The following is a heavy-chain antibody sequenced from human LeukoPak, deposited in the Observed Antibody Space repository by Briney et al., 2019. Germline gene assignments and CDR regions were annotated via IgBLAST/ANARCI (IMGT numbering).Heavy chain of an antibody. CDR1: GFTFSSYA. V-gene: IGHV3-53*01. J-gene: IGHJ4*02. D-gene: IGHD2-21*02. Sequence: GGSLRLSCAASGFTFSSYAMHWVRQAPGKGLKWVSVIHGDGSTYYADSVKGRFTISRDNSKNTLYLQMNSLRAEDTAVYYCARGESSDCTCIDYWGQGTLVSVSS. CDR2: IHGDGST. CDR3: ARGESSDCTCIDY.